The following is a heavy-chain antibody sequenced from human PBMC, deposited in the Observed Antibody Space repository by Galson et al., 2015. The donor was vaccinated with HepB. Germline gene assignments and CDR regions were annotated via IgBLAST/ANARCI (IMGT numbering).Heavy chain of an antibody. CDR3: ARDGLAVAGTRYYYYMDV. J-gene: IGHJ6*03. V-gene: IGHV1-18*04. D-gene: IGHD6-19*01. CDR2: ISAYNGNT. CDR1: GYTFTSYG. Sequence: VKVSCKASGYTFTSYGISWVRQAPGQGLEWMGWISAYNGNTNYAQKLQGRVTITRDTSASTAYMELSSLRSEDTAVYYCARDGLAVAGTRYYYYMDVWGKGTTVTVSS.